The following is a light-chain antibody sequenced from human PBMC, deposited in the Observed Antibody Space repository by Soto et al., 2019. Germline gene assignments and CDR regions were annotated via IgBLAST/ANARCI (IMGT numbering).Light chain of an antibody. V-gene: IGLV2-8*01. J-gene: IGLJ3*02. CDR2: EVS. CDR3: QSYDTSLSARV. Sequence: QSALTQPPSASGSPGQSVTISCTGTSSDVGGYNYVSWYQQHPGKAPKLLIYEVSKRPSGVSDRFSGSKSGNTASLTVSGLQADDEADYYCQSYDTSLSARVFGGGTKLTVL. CDR1: SSDVGGYNY.